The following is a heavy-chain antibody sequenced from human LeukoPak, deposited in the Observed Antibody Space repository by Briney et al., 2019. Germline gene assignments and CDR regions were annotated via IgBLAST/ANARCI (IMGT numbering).Heavy chain of an antibody. D-gene: IGHD6-13*01. CDR3: ASNIAAAGYYFDN. Sequence: GASVKVSCMASGYTFTSYYMHWVRQAPGQGLEWMGIINPSGGSTSYAQKFQGRVTMTRDTSTNTVYMELSSLRSDEDTAVYYCASNIAAAGYYFDNWGQGTLVTVSS. J-gene: IGHJ4*02. CDR2: INPSGGST. V-gene: IGHV1-46*01. CDR1: GYTFTSYY.